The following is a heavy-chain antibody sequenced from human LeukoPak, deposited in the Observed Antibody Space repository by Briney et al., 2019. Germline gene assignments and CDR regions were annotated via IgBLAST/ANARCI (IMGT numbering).Heavy chain of an antibody. CDR1: GYTFTSYY. V-gene: IGHV1-24*01. Sequence: GASVKVSCKASGYTFTSYYMHWVRQAPGKGLEWMGGFDPEDGETIYAQKFQGRVTMTEDTSTDTAYMELSSLRSEDTAVYYCATEWPLYGYRYWGQGTLVTVSS. CDR2: FDPEDGET. D-gene: IGHD5-18*01. CDR3: ATEWPLYGYRY. J-gene: IGHJ4*02.